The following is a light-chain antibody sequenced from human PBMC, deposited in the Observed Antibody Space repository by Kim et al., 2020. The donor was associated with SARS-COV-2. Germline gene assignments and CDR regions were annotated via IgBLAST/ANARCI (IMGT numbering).Light chain of an antibody. CDR3: AAWDDSLSGWV. Sequence: GQRVTISCSGSSSNIGSNYVYWYQQVPGTAPKLLIHRNNQRTSGVPDRFSGSKSGTSASLAISGLRSEDEADYYCAAWDDSLSGWVFGGGTQLTVL. V-gene: IGLV1-47*01. CDR1: SSNIGSNY. CDR2: RNN. J-gene: IGLJ3*02.